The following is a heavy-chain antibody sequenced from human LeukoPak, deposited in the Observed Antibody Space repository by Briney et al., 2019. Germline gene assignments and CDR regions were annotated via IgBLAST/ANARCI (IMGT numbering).Heavy chain of an antibody. CDR3: ARGPKDMANYYYYGMDV. Sequence: SETLSLTCTVSGGSISSYYWSWIRQPPGKGLEWIGYIYYSGSTNYNPSLKSRVTISVDTSKIQFSLKLSSVTAADTAVYYCARGPKDMANYYYYGMDVWGQGTTVTVSS. CDR1: GGSISSYY. CDR2: IYYSGST. J-gene: IGHJ6*02. V-gene: IGHV4-59*01. D-gene: IGHD2-15*01.